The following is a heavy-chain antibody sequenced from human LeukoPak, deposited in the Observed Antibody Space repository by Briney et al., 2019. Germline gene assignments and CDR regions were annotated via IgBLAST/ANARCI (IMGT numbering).Heavy chain of an antibody. J-gene: IGHJ4*02. CDR3: ASTNSLDY. D-gene: IGHD1-7*01. CDR1: GFTFSNYW. CDR2: IKQDGSEK. Sequence: PGGSLRLSCAASGFTFSNYWMNWVRQAPGKGLEWVANIKQDGSEKNFVDSVKGRFTISRDNAKNFLYLQMDSLRAEDTAVYYCASTNSLDYWGQGALVTVSS. V-gene: IGHV3-7*01.